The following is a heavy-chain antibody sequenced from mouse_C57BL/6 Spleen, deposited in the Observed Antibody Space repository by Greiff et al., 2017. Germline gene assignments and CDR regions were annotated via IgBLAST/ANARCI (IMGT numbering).Heavy chain of an antibody. D-gene: IGHD1-1*01. J-gene: IGHJ3*01. CDR3: ASYYYGSSYIAY. Sequence: VQLQQSGPELVKPGASVKISCKASGYTFTDYYMNWVKQSHGKSLEWIGDINPNNGGTSYNQKFKGKATLTVDKSSSTAYMELRSLTSEDSAVYYCASYYYGSSYIAYWGQGTLVTVSA. V-gene: IGHV1-26*01. CDR2: INPNNGGT. CDR1: GYTFTDYY.